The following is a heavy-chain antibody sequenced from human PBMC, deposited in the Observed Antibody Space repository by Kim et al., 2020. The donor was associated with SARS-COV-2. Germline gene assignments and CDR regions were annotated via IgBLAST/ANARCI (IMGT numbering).Heavy chain of an antibody. CDR3: ATSGYSYGYFFDY. J-gene: IGHJ4*02. D-gene: IGHD5-18*01. V-gene: IGHV3-48*03. Sequence: YADSVKGRFTSSRDNAKNSLYLKMNSLRAEDTAVYYCATSGYSYGYFFDYWGQGTLVTVSS.